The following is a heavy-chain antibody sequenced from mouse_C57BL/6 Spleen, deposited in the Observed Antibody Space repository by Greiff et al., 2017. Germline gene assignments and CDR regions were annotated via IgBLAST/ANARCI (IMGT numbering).Heavy chain of an antibody. Sequence: EVQLQQSGAELVRPGASVKLSCTASGFNIKDDYMHWVKQRPEQGLEWIGRIDPENGDTEYASKFQGKATITADTSSNTAYLQLSSLTSEDTAVYYCTTGLYYRNLFDYWGQGTTLTVSS. CDR2: IDPENGDT. J-gene: IGHJ2*01. V-gene: IGHV14-4*01. CDR1: GFNIKDDY. CDR3: TTGLYYRNLFDY. D-gene: IGHD2-5*01.